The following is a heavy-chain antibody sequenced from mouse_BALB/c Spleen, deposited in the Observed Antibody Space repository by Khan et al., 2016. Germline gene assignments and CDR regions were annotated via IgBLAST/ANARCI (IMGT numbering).Heavy chain of an antibody. CDR2: INPSTGYT. CDR3: ARYYDYAWFAY. Sequence: QVRLQQSGAELAKPGASVKMSCKASGYTFTSYWMHWVKQRPGQGLEWIGYINPSTGYTEYNQKFKDKATLTADKSSSTAYMQLSSLTSEDSAVYYCARYYDYAWFAYWGHGTLVTVSA. V-gene: IGHV1-7*01. CDR1: GYTFTSYW. D-gene: IGHD2-4*01. J-gene: IGHJ3*01.